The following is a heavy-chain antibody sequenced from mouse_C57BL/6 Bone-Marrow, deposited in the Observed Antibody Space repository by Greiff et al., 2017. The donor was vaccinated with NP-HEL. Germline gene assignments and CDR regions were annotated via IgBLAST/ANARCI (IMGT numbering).Heavy chain of an antibody. J-gene: IGHJ2*01. CDR1: GYTFTSYW. CDR2: IYPGSGST. Sequence: QVQLQQPGAELVKPGASVKMSCKASGYTFTSYWITWVKQRPGQGLEWIGDIYPGSGSTNYNEKFKSKATLTVDTSSSTAYMQLSSLTSEDSAVYYCARDERQPATGYFDYWGQGTTLTVSS. V-gene: IGHV1-55*01. CDR3: ARDERQPATGYFDY. D-gene: IGHD3-2*01.